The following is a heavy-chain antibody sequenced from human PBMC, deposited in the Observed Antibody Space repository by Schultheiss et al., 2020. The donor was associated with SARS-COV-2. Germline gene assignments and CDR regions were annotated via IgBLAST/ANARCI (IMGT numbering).Heavy chain of an antibody. CDR1: GFTFSSYG. CDR2: IWYDGINQ. D-gene: IGHD3-3*01. V-gene: IGHV3-33*01. Sequence: GGSLRLSCAASGFTFSSYGMHWVRQAPGKGLEWVAVIWYDGINQYYADSVKGRFTISRDNSKNTLYLQMNSLRAEDTAVYYCARLYDFWSGYYTPSYGMDVWGQGTTVTVSS. J-gene: IGHJ6*02. CDR3: ARLYDFWSGYYTPSYGMDV.